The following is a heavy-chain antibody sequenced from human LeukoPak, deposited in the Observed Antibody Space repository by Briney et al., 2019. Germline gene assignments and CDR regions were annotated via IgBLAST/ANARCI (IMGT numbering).Heavy chain of an antibody. J-gene: IGHJ4*02. Sequence: PGGSLRHSCAASGFTFSSYWMSWVRQAPGKGLEWVANIKQDGSEKYYVDSVKGRFTISRDNAKNSLYLQMNSLRAEDTAVYYCAKGSYYDILPGYMVYWGQGTLVTVSS. D-gene: IGHD3-9*01. CDR1: GFTFSSYW. CDR3: AKGSYYDILPGYMVY. CDR2: IKQDGSEK. V-gene: IGHV3-7*01.